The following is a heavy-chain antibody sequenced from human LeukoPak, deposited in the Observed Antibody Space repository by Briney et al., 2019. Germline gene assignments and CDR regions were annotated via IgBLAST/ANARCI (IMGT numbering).Heavy chain of an antibody. D-gene: IGHD2-2*01. CDR3: ASIYQDIVVVPAAPLDY. CDR2: INSDGSST. J-gene: IGHJ4*02. V-gene: IGHV3-74*01. CDR1: GFTFSSYW. Sequence: PGGSLRLSCAASGFTFSSYWMHWVRQAPGKGLVWVSRINSDGSSTSYADSVKGRFTISRDNAKSTLYLQMNSLRAEDTAVYYCASIYQDIVVVPAAPLDYWGQGTLVTVSS.